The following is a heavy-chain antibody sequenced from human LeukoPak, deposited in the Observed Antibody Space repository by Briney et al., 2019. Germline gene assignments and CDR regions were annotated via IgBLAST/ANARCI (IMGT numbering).Heavy chain of an antibody. V-gene: IGHV1-69*13. J-gene: IGHJ5*02. CDR1: GGTFSSYA. CDR2: IIPIFGTA. D-gene: IGHD5-24*01. CDR3: ARGATGGVQGHWFDP. Sequence: SVKVSCKASGGTFSSYAISWVRQAPGQGLEWMGGIIPIFGTANYAQKFQGRVTITADESTSTAYMELSSLRSEDTAVYYCARGATGGVQGHWFDPWGQGTLVTVSS.